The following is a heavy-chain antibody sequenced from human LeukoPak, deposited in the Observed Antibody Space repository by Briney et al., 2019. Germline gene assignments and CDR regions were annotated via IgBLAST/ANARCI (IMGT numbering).Heavy chain of an antibody. CDR1: GFTFDDYA. Sequence: SLRLSCAASGFTFDDYAMHWVRQAPGKGLEWVSGISWNSGSIGYADSVKGRFTISRDNAKNSLYLQMNSLRAEDTALYYCAKDTDFSPLYGMDVWGQGTTVTVSS. CDR3: AKDTDFSPLYGMDV. CDR2: ISWNSGSI. D-gene: IGHD3-3*01. J-gene: IGHJ6*02. V-gene: IGHV3-9*01.